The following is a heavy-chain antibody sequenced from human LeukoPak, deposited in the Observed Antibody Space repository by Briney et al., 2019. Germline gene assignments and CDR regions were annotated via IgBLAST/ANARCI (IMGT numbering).Heavy chain of an antibody. CDR3: ARGRGYGLYYYYYGMDV. V-gene: IGHV4-4*07. CDR2: IYTSGST. D-gene: IGHD5-18*01. Sequence: SETLSLTCTVSGGSISSYYWSWIRQPAGKGLEWIGRIYTSGSTNYNPSLKSRVTMSVDTSKNQFSLKLSSVTAADKAVYYCARGRGYGLYYYYYGMDVWGQGTTVTVSS. J-gene: IGHJ6*02. CDR1: GGSISSYY.